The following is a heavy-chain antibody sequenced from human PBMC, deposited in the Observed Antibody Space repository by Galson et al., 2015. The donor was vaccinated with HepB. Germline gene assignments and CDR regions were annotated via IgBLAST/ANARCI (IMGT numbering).Heavy chain of an antibody. J-gene: IGHJ6*03. D-gene: IGHD3-3*01. CDR3: ARDLFGAILGSYYMDV. Sequence: SVKVSCKASGYTFTSYYMHWMRQAPGQGLEWMGIINPSGGSTSYAQKFQGRVTMTRDTSTSTVYMELSSLRSEDTAVYYCARDLFGAILGSYYMDVWGKGTTVTVSS. V-gene: IGHV1-46*01. CDR1: GYTFTSYY. CDR2: INPSGGST.